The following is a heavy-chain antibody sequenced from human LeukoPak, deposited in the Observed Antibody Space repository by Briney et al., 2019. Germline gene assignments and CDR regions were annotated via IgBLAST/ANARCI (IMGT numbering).Heavy chain of an antibody. Sequence: TPSETLSLTCAVYGGSFSGYYWSWIRQPPGKGLEWIGEINHSGSTNYNPSLKSRVTISVDTSKNQFSLKLSSVTAADTAVYYCAREGLSVVTPGPFFDYWGQGTLVTVSS. CDR2: INHSGST. D-gene: IGHD4-23*01. V-gene: IGHV4-34*01. CDR3: AREGLSVVTPGPFFDY. J-gene: IGHJ4*02. CDR1: GGSFSGYY.